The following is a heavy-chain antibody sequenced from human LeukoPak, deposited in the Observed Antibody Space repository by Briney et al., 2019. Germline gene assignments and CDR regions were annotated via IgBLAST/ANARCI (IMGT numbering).Heavy chain of an antibody. CDR1: GFTFSSYA. D-gene: IGHD6-19*01. CDR2: ISVSGGST. CDR3: AKSVAVAGSYDY. Sequence: GGSLRLSCAASGFTFSSYAMSWVRQAPGEGLGWVSAISVSGGSTYYADSVKGRFTISRDNSKNTLYLQMNSLRAEDTAVYYCAKSVAVAGSYDYWGQGTLVTVSS. J-gene: IGHJ4*02. V-gene: IGHV3-23*01.